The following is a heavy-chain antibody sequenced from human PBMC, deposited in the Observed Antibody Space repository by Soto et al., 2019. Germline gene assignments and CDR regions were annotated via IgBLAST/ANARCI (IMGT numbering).Heavy chain of an antibody. J-gene: IGHJ6*02. Sequence: QVQLVESGGGLVKPGGSLRLSCAASGFSFSDSYMSWVRQAPGMGLEWVAYISGSSGYTGYADSVKGRFTISRDNAKNSLYLQMNSLRVEDTAVYYCARDRGGYGPPDVWGQGTTVTVSS. CDR3: ARDRGGYGPPDV. D-gene: IGHD3-10*01. CDR2: ISGSSGYT. V-gene: IGHV3-11*06. CDR1: GFSFSDSY.